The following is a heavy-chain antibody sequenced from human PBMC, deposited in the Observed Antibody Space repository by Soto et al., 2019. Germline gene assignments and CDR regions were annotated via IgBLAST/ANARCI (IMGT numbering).Heavy chain of an antibody. V-gene: IGHV4-59*01. J-gene: IGHJ3*02. CDR3: ARDPFDYVDAFDI. CDR1: GGSISSYY. Sequence: QVQLQESGPGLVKPSETLSLTCTVSGGSISSYYWSWIRQPPGKGLEWIGYIYYSGSTNYNPSLKSRVTISVDTSKNQFSLKLSSVTAADTAVYYCARDPFDYVDAFDIWGQGTMVTVSS. CDR2: IYYSGST. D-gene: IGHD4-17*01.